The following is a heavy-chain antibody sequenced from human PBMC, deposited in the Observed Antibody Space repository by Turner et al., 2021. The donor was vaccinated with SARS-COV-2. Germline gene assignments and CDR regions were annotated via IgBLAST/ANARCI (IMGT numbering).Heavy chain of an antibody. J-gene: IGHJ6*02. CDR3: ARDPDYYDSSGYWGAYYYGMDV. CDR2: ISYDGSNK. CDR1: GFTFSSYA. V-gene: IGHV3-30*04. D-gene: IGHD3-22*01. Sequence: QVQLVESGGGVVQPGRYLRLSCAASGFTFSSYAMHWVRQAPGKGLEWVAVISYDGSNKYYADSVKGRFTISRDNSKNTLYLQMNSLRAEDTAVYYCARDPDYYDSSGYWGAYYYGMDVWGQGTTVTVSS.